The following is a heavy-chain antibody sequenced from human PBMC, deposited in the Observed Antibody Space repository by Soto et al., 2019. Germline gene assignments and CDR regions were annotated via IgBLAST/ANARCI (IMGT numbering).Heavy chain of an antibody. CDR2: IGGGGGST. CDR1: GFTFSSYA. V-gene: IGHV3-23*01. CDR3: AKTAEAVAGTVYGY. D-gene: IGHD6-19*01. Sequence: GGSLRLSCAASGFTFSSYAMGWVRQAPGKGLEWVSAIGGGGGSTFYPDSVKGRFTISRDNSKKTLYLQMNSLRAEDSALYYCAKTAEAVAGTVYGYWGPGTLVTVYS. J-gene: IGHJ4*02.